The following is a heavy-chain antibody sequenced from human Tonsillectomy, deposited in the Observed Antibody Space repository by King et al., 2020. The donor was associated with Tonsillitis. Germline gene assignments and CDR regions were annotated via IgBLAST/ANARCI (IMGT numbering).Heavy chain of an antibody. CDR3: SRGSIAADIDY. Sequence: VQLVESGAEVKKPGASVKVSCTASGYTFTRFYVHWVRQAPGQGLDWMGRINPSDGSASYALKFQGRVTMTRDTSMSTVYMELSSLRSEDTAVYYCSRGSIAADIDYWGQGALVTVSS. CDR1: GYTFTRFY. V-gene: IGHV1-46*01. D-gene: IGHD6-13*01. J-gene: IGHJ4*02. CDR2: INPSDGSA.